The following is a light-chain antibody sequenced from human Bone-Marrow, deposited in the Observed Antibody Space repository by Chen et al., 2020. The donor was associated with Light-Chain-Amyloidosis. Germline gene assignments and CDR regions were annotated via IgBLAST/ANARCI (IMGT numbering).Light chain of an antibody. CDR2: WAS. J-gene: IGKJ1*01. Sequence: IVMTQSPDSLAVSLGERATINGKSSQSVLYSSNNKNYLAWYQQKPGQPPKLLIYWASTRESGVPDRVSGSGSGTDFTLTISSLQAGDVAVYYCQQYYSTPWTFGQGTKVEIK. V-gene: IGKV4-1*01. CDR3: QQYYSTPWT. CDR1: QSVLYSSNNKNY.